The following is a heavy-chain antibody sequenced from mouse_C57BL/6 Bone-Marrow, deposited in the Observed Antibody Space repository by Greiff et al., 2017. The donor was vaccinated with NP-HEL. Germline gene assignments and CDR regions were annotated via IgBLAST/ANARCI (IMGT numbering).Heavy chain of an antibody. Sequence: EVKVEESGPGLVKPSQSLSLTCSVTGYSITSGYYWNWIRQFPGNKLEWMGYISYDGSNNYNPSLKNRISITRDTSKNQFFLKLNSVTTEDTATYYCATYSNSFDYWGQGTTLTVSS. J-gene: IGHJ2*01. CDR1: GYSITSGYY. D-gene: IGHD2-5*01. CDR3: ATYSNSFDY. CDR2: ISYDGSN. V-gene: IGHV3-6*01.